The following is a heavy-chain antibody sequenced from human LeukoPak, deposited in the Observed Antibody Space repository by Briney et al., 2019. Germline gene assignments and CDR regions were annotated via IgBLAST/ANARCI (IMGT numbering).Heavy chain of an antibody. D-gene: IGHD6-19*01. CDR2: IKQDGSEK. J-gene: IGHJ4*02. V-gene: IGHV3-7*03. CDR3: DGGTGWVSNLG. CDR1: GFSFSNYW. Sequence: PERSLRLSCAASGFSFSNYWMHWVRQPPGKGLEWVANIKQDGSEKYYVDSVKGRFTISRDNAKNSLYLQMNSLRAEDTGVYYCDGGTGWVSNLGGGQGTLVIVSS.